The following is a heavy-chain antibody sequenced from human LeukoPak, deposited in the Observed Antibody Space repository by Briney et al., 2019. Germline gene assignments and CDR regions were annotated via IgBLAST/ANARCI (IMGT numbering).Heavy chain of an antibody. D-gene: IGHD1-26*01. CDR2: IDPSDSYT. J-gene: IGHJ4*02. CDR1: GYSFTSYW. CDR3: ARQILGTTLYLDY. Sequence: GESLKISCKGSGYSFTSYWISWVRQMPGKGLEWMGRIDPSDSYTNYNPSLKSRVSISVDTSKSQFSLRLSSVTAADTAVYYCARQILGTTLYLDYWGQGTLVTVSS. V-gene: IGHV5-10-1*01.